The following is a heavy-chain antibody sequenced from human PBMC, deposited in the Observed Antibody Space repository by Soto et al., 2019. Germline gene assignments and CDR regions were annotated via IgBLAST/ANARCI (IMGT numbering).Heavy chain of an antibody. Sequence: QVQLVQSGAEVKKPGSSVKVSCKASGGTFSSYTISWVRQAPGQGLEWMGRIIPILGIANYAQKFQGRVTITADKSTSTAYMELSSLRSEDTAVYYCVRKPEDGDWFDPWGQGTLVTVSS. J-gene: IGHJ5*02. V-gene: IGHV1-69*02. CDR1: GGTFSSYT. D-gene: IGHD2-8*01. CDR2: IIPILGIA. CDR3: VRKPEDGDWFDP.